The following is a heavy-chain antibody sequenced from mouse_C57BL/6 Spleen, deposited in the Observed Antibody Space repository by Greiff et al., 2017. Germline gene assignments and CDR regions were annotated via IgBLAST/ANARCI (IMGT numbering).Heavy chain of an antibody. V-gene: IGHV1-7*01. Sequence: QVQLKQSGAELAKPGASVKLSCKASGYTFTSSWMHWVKQRPGPGLEWIGYINPSSGYTKYNQKFKDKATLTADKSSSTAYMQLSSLTYEDSAVYYCARGYDYDGTWFAYWGQGTLVTVSA. D-gene: IGHD2-4*01. CDR3: ARGYDYDGTWFAY. CDR2: INPSSGYT. J-gene: IGHJ3*01. CDR1: GYTFTSSW.